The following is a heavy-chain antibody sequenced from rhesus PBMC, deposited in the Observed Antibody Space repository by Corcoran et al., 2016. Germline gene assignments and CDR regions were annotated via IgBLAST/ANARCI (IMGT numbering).Heavy chain of an antibody. J-gene: IGHJ4*01. V-gene: IGHV1-111*02. Sequence: EVQLVQSGAEVKKPGASVKISCKASGYTFTDNSLNWVRQAPGKGLEWMGRFYPEEREAYYSQKCQSRVTITADMSTDTAYMELISLRSEDTAVYYCARDMGYSNYFDYWGQGVLVTVSS. D-gene: IGHD5-24*01. CDR3: ARDMGYSNYFDY. CDR2: FYPEEREA. CDR1: GYTFTDNS.